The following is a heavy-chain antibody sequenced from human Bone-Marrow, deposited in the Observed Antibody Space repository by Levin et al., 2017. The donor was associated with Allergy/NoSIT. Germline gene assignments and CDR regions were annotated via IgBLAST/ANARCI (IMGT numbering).Heavy chain of an antibody. CDR3: ARAKGSGNYVFLDY. CDR1: GYTFRYYH. CDR2: INPSGGST. V-gene: IGHV1-46*03. J-gene: IGHJ4*02. Sequence: ASVKVSCTTSGYTFRYYHVHWVRQAPGQGLEWMGIINPSGGSTTYAQRFQGRVTMSTDTSTSTVYMELTTLTSEDTAVYWCARAKGSGNYVFLDYWGQGTQVTVSS. D-gene: IGHD3-10*01.